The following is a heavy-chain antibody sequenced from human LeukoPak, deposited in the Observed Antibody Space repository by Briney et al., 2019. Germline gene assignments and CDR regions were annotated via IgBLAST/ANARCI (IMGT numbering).Heavy chain of an antibody. CDR1: GFSFSRHW. CDR2: INSDGSST. J-gene: IGHJ4*02. V-gene: IGHV3-74*01. CDR3: ARARPLDY. Sequence: PGGSLRLSCAASGFSFSRHWMHWVRQAPGQGQVWVSRINSDGSSTSYADSVKGRFTISRDNAKNTLYLQMNSLRAEDTAVYYCARARPLDYWGQGTLVTVSS.